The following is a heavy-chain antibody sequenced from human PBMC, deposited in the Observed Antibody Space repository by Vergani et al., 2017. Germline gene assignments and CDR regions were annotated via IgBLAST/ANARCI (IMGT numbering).Heavy chain of an antibody. CDR2: IYYSGST. CDR1: GGSVSSGSYY. J-gene: IGHJ4*02. D-gene: IGHD1-26*01. CDR3: ARCSGSYSYYFDY. V-gene: IGHV4-30-4*08. Sequence: QVQLQESGPGLVKPSETLSLTCTVSGGSVSSGSYYWSWIRQPPGKGLEWIGYIYYSGSTYYNPSLKSRVTISVDTSKNQFSLKLSSVTAADTAVYYCARCSGSYSYYFDYWGQGTLVTVSS.